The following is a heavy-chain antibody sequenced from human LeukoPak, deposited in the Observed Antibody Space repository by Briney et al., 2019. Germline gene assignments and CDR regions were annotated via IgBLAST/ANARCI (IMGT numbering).Heavy chain of an antibody. V-gene: IGHV1-69*04. CDR2: IIPILGIA. Sequence: SVKVSCKASGGTFSSYAISWVRQAPGQGLEWMGRIIPILGIANYAQKFQGRVTITADKSTSTAYMELSSLRSEDMAVYYCARITFGGSGSSRALFDYWGQGTLVTVSS. CDR3: ARITFGGSGSSRALFDY. CDR1: GGTFSSYA. J-gene: IGHJ4*02. D-gene: IGHD3-10*01.